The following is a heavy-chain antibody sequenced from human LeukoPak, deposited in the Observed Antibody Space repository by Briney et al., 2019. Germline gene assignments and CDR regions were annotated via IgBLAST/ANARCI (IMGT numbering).Heavy chain of an antibody. Sequence: SETLSLTCAVSGGSFSSYYWSWIRQPAGKGLEWIGRIYTSGSTNYNPSLKSRVTMSVDTSKNQFSLKLSSVTAADTAVYHCAREAPTDYYDSSGPFDYWGQGTLVTVSS. CDR1: GGSFSSYY. D-gene: IGHD3-22*01. V-gene: IGHV4-4*07. CDR3: AREAPTDYYDSSGPFDY. CDR2: IYTSGST. J-gene: IGHJ4*02.